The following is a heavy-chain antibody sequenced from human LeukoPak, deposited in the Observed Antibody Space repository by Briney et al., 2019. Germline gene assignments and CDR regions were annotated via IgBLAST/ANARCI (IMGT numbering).Heavy chain of an antibody. Sequence: GGSLRPSCAAAAFTPSTFATICVRHPPGKGLEWVSSIFPSGGEIHYADSVRGRFTISRDNSKSTLSLQMNSLRAEDTAIYYCATYRQVLLPFESWGQGTLVTVSS. CDR1: AFTPSTFA. J-gene: IGHJ4*02. CDR3: ATYRQVLLPFES. V-gene: IGHV3-23*01. CDR2: IFPSGGEI. D-gene: IGHD2-8*02.